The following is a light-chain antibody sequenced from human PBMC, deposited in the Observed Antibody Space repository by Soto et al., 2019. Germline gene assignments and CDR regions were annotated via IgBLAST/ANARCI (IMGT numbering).Light chain of an antibody. CDR2: DVN. V-gene: IGLV2-11*01. Sequence: QSALTQPRSVSGSPGQSVTISCTGTSSDVGDYNHVSWYQQHPGKAPKLMIFDVNERPSGVPDRFSGSKSGNTASLTISGLQAEDDADYYCCSYAGSYTYVFGTETKLTVL. CDR3: CSYAGSYTYV. CDR1: SSDVGDYNH. J-gene: IGLJ1*01.